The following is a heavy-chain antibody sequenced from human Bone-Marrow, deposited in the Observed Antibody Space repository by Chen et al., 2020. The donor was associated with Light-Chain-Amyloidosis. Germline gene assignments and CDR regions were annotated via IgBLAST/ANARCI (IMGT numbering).Heavy chain of an antibody. D-gene: IGHD5-12*01. CDR2: IYPDDSDA. V-gene: IGHV5-51*01. Sequence: EVQLEQSGPEVKKPGESLKISCTGSGYTFPNYWIGWVRQMPGKGLEWMGVIYPDDSDARYSPSFEGQVTISADKSITTAYLQWRSLKASDTAMYYFARRRDGYNFDYWGQGTLVTVSS. CDR3: ARRRDGYNFDY. J-gene: IGHJ4*02. CDR1: GYTFPNYW.